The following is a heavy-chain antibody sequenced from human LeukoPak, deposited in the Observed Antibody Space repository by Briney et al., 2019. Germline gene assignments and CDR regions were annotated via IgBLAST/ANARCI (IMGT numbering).Heavy chain of an antibody. CDR3: AKRGVVIRVILVGFHKEAYYFDS. D-gene: IGHD3-22*01. CDR2: ISGSGGST. CDR1: GITLSHYG. V-gene: IGHV3-23*01. Sequence: GGSLRLSCAVSGITLSHYGMSWVRQAPGKGLEWVAGISGSGGSTNYADSVKGRFTISRDNPKNTLYLQMTSLRAEDTAVYFCAKRGVVIRVILVGFHKEAYYFDSWGQGALVTVSS. J-gene: IGHJ4*02.